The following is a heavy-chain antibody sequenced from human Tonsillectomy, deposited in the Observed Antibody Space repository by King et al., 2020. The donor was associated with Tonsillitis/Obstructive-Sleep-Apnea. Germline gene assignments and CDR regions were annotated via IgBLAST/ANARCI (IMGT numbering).Heavy chain of an antibody. CDR2: ISSSNSYI. V-gene: IGHV3-21*01. D-gene: IGHD5-18*01. Sequence: VQLVESGGGLVKPGGSLRLSCAASGFTFSSYSMNWFRQAPGKGLEWVSSISSSNSYIYYADSVKGRFTISRDNAKNSLYLQMNSLGAEDTAVYYCARGGYSYANDAFDVWGQGTMVTVSS. CDR1: GFTFSSYS. J-gene: IGHJ3*01. CDR3: ARGGYSYANDAFDV.